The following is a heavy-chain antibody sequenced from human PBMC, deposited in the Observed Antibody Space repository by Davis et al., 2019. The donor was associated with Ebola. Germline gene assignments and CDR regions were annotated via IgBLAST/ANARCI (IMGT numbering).Heavy chain of an antibody. D-gene: IGHD3-10*01. J-gene: IGHJ5*02. V-gene: IGHV4-39*07. Sequence: MPSETLSLTCSVSGGSLSGANYYWAWIRQPPGKGLEWIGEINHSGSTNYNPSLKSRVTISVDTSKNQFSLRLSSVTAADTAVYYCARVGILIPNYYGSGSYGSGWFDPWGQGTLVTVSS. CDR3: ARVGILIPNYYGSGSYGSGWFDP. CDR1: GGSLSGANYY. CDR2: INHSGST.